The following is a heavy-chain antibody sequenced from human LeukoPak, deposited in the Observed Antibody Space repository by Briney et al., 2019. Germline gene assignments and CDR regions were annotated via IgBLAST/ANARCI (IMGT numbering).Heavy chain of an antibody. Sequence: SETLSLTCAVYGGSFSGYYWSWIRQPPGKGLEWIGEINHSGCTNYNPSLKSRVTISVDTSKNQFSLKLSSVTAADTAVHYCARGSERHDFWSGYYQNYFDYWGQGTLVTVSS. CDR1: GGSFSGYY. CDR2: INHSGCT. CDR3: ARGSERHDFWSGYYQNYFDY. J-gene: IGHJ4*02. V-gene: IGHV4-34*01. D-gene: IGHD3-3*01.